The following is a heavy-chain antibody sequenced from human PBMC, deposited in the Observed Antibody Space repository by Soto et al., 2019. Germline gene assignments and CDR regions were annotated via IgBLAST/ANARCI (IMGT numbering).Heavy chain of an antibody. CDR2: IYSGGST. CDR3: ARFVSSCSATTCSTRADV. Sequence: SETLSLTCTVSGGFVNSDTHSWSWIRQTPGKRLEWIGFIYSGGSTKNPSLRSRVTMSVDTSKNQFSLKLRSVIVADTAVYHCARFVSSCSATTCSTRADVWGQGITVTVSS. D-gene: IGHD2-2*01. CDR1: GGFVNSDTHS. J-gene: IGHJ6*02. V-gene: IGHV4-61*01.